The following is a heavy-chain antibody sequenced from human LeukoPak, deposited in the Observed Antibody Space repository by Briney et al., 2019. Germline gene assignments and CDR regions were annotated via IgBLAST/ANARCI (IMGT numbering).Heavy chain of an antibody. J-gene: IGHJ4*02. CDR3: ARVRAPTVTPYFDY. CDR2: INHSGST. Sequence: SETLSLTCTVSGGSISGYYWSWIRQPPGKGLEWIGEINHSGSTNYNPSLKSRVTISVDTSKNQFSLKLSSVTAADTAVYYCARVRAPTVTPYFDYWGQGTLVTVSS. V-gene: IGHV4-34*01. CDR1: GGSISGYY. D-gene: IGHD4-17*01.